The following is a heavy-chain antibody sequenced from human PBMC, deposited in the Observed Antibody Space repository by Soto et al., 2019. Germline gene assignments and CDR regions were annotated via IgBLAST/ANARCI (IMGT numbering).Heavy chain of an antibody. CDR1: GGSFSGYY. V-gene: IGHV4-34*01. Sequence: QVQLQQWGAGLLKPSETLSLTCAVYGGSFSGYYWSWIRQPPGKGLEWSGEINHSGSTNYNPSLKSRVTISVDTSKNQFSLKLSSVTAADTAVYYCAREDVGRAARPFDYWGQGTLVTVSS. CDR2: INHSGST. D-gene: IGHD6-6*01. J-gene: IGHJ4*02. CDR3: AREDVGRAARPFDY.